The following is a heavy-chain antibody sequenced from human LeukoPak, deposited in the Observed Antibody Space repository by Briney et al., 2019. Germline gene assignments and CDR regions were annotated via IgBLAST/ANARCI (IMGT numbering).Heavy chain of an antibody. V-gene: IGHV3-15*01. CDR3: ARLFSMIVVVQDY. Sequence: PGGSLRLSCAASGYTFSSYWMHWVRQAPGKGLEWVGRIKSKTDGGTTDYAAPVKGRFTISRDDSKNTLYLQMNSLRAEDTAVYYCARLFSMIVVVQDYWGQGTLVTVSS. D-gene: IGHD3-22*01. CDR2: IKSKTDGGTT. CDR1: GYTFSSYW. J-gene: IGHJ4*02.